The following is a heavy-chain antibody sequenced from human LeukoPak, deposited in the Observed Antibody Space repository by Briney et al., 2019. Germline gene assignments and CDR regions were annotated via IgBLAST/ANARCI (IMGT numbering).Heavy chain of an antibody. CDR3: AKDMDHDYDDYGFDY. CDR2: ISYDGSNK. V-gene: IGHV3-30*18. D-gene: IGHD4-17*01. Sequence: GGSLRLSWAAAGFTFSSYVMHWVRQAPGKGLEWVAFISYDGSNKYYADSVKGRCTISRDNSKNTVYLQMNSLRAEDTAVYYCAKDMDHDYDDYGFDYWGQGTPVTVSS. J-gene: IGHJ4*02. CDR1: GFTFSSYV.